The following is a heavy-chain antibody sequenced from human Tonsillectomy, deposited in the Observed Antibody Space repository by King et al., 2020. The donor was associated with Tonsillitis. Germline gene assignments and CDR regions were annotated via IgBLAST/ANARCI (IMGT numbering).Heavy chain of an antibody. CDR2: ISGSDGRT. Sequence: VQLVESGGGLVQPGGSLRLSCAASGFTFSSYAMSWVRQAPGKGLEWVSTISGSDGRTYYADSVKGRFTISRDNSKNTLYLQMNSLRAEDTALYYCAKAYYGSVSYSTGDSWGQGTLVTVSS. J-gene: IGHJ4*02. CDR1: GFTFSSYA. CDR3: AKAYYGSVSYSTGDS. D-gene: IGHD3-10*01. V-gene: IGHV3-23*04.